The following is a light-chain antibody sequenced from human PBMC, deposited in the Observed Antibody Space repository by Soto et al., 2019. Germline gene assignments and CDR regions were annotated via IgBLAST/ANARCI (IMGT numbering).Light chain of an antibody. CDR3: QPLKK. CDR1: QTVSSSY. Sequence: IALTQSPGTLSLSPGERATLSCRASQTVSSSYLTWYQQKPGQAPRLLIYGASTRATGIPDRFSGSGSGTDFPLTSSRGGPENLSVYHCQPLKKLGQGTKAKI. CDR2: GAS. J-gene: IGKJ1*01. V-gene: IGKV3-20*01.